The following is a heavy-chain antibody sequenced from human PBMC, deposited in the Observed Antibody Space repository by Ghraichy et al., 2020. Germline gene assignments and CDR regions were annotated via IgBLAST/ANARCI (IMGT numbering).Heavy chain of an antibody. V-gene: IGHV4-59*01. D-gene: IGHD3-10*01. J-gene: IGHJ6*02. CDR3: ARVIGSYYYGSGSYYNHVPDYYYYGMDV. CDR2: IYYSGST. Sequence: SETLSLTCTVSGRSISSYYWSWIRPPSGKGLEWIGYIYYSGSTNYNPSLKSRVTISVDTSKNQFSLKLSSVTAADTAVYYCARVIGSYYYGSGSYYNHVPDYYYYGMDVWGQVTTVTVSS. CDR1: GRSISSYY.